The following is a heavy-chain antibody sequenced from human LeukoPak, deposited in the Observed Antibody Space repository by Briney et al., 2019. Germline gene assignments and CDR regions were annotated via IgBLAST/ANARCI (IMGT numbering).Heavy chain of an antibody. Sequence: PGGSLRLSCAASGFTFDDYAMHWVRQAPGKGLEWVSGISWNSGSIGYADSVKGRFTISRDNAKNSLYLQMNSLRAEDMALYYCAKGNHGGGGPFDYWGQGTLVTVSS. CDR1: GFTFDDYA. D-gene: IGHD4-23*01. CDR3: AKGNHGGGGPFDY. CDR2: ISWNSGSI. J-gene: IGHJ4*02. V-gene: IGHV3-9*03.